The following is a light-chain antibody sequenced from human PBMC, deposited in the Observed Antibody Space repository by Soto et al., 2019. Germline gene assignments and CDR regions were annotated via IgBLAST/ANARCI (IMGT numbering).Light chain of an antibody. CDR1: TSNIESHT. V-gene: IGLV1-44*01. CDR2: TNN. CDR3: ATWDDSRKGV. Sequence: QSVLTQPPSASGTPGQRITISCSGSTSNIESHTVNWYQQVPGTAPRLLINTNNQRPSGVPDRFSGSKSGASASLTISGLRSEDAANYYCATWDDSRKGVFGKGTKVT. J-gene: IGLJ1*01.